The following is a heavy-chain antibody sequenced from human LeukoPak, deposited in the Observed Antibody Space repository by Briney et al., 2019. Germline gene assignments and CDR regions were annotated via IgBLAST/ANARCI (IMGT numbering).Heavy chain of an antibody. CDR3: ARENYVRDYDH. Sequence: GRSLRLSCAASGFAFSGFGMNWVRQAPGKGPEWIAYIDVTGKKIRYADSVKGRFNISRDNANSSVYLQMNSLRVDDTAVYYCARENYVRDYDHWGQGTLVTVSS. D-gene: IGHD3-16*01. CDR2: IDVTGKKI. J-gene: IGHJ4*02. CDR1: GFAFSGFG. V-gene: IGHV3-48*03.